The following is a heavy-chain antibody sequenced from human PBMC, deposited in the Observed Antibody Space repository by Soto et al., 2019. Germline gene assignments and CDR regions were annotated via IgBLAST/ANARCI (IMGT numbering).Heavy chain of an antibody. J-gene: IGHJ4*02. CDR2: ISYDGNDK. V-gene: IGHV3-30*18. D-gene: IGHD6-13*01. CDR3: AKDEDIAAAAYYFDY. CDR1: GFTFSSYG. Sequence: PGGSLRLSSAASGFTFSSYGMHWVRQAPSKGLEWVAVISYDGNDKYYADSVKGRYTISRDNSKNTLSLQMNSLRAEDTAVYYCAKDEDIAAAAYYFDYWGQGTLVTVSS.